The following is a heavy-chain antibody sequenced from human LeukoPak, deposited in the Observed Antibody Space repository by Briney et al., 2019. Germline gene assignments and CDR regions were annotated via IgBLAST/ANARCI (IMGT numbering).Heavy chain of an antibody. CDR1: GFTFDDYA. Sequence: PGGSLRLSCAASGFTFDDYAMTWVRQAPGKGLEWVSGISGSGGSTYYADSVKGRFTISRDNSKNTLYLQMSSLRAEDTAVYYCAKDLYSYGQIDYWGQGTLVTVSS. CDR2: ISGSGGST. D-gene: IGHD5-18*01. J-gene: IGHJ4*02. V-gene: IGHV3-23*01. CDR3: AKDLYSYGQIDY.